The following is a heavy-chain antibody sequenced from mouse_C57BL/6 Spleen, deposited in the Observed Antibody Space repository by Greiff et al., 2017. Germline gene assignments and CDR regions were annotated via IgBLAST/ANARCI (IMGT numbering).Heavy chain of an antibody. Sequence: QVQLQQSGAELVMPGASVKLSCKASGYTFTSYWMHWVKQRPGQGLEWIGEIDPSDSYTNYNQKFKGKSTLTVDKSSSTAYMQLSSLTSEDSAVYYCARGKALDGSSYFDYWGQGTTLTVSS. CDR2: IDPSDSYT. J-gene: IGHJ2*01. CDR3: ARGKALDGSSYFDY. CDR1: GYTFTSYW. V-gene: IGHV1-69*01. D-gene: IGHD1-1*01.